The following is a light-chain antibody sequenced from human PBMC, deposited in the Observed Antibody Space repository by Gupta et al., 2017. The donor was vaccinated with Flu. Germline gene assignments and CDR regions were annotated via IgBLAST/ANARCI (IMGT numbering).Light chain of an antibody. CDR2: EVS. J-gene: IGLJ2*01. Sequence: QSALTKHASVTGSPGQSVTISGTGTSSDVGGYNYVSWYQQHPGKAPKLMIYEVSNRPSGVSNRFSGSKSGNTASLTISGLQAEDEADYYCSSYTSSSPSFGGGTKLTVL. V-gene: IGLV2-14*01. CDR3: SSYTSSSPS. CDR1: SSDVGGYNY.